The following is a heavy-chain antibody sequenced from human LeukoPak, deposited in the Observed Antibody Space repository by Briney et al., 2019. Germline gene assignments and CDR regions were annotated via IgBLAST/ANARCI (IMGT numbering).Heavy chain of an antibody. CDR2: IYYSGST. J-gene: IGHJ4*02. V-gene: IGHV4-31*03. Sequence: SETLSLTCTVSGGSISSGGYYWSWIRQHPGKGLEWIGYIYYSGSTYYNPSLKSRVTISVDTSKNQFSLKLSSVTAADTAVYYCARGGTEMANDYWGQGTLVTVSS. D-gene: IGHD5-24*01. CDR1: GGSISSGGYY. CDR3: ARGGTEMANDY.